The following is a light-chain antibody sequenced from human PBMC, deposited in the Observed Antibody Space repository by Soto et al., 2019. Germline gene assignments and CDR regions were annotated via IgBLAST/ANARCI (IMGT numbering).Light chain of an antibody. CDR2: DVS. J-gene: IGLJ1*01. V-gene: IGLV2-14*01. CDR3: SSYTTSSTYV. CDR1: SSDVGGYNY. Sequence: QSVLTQPASVSGSPGQSITISCTGTSSDVGGYNYVSWYQQHPGKAPKLMIYDVSDRPSGVYNRFSGSKSANTASLTISGLREADEADYYCSSYTTSSTYVFGTGSKLT.